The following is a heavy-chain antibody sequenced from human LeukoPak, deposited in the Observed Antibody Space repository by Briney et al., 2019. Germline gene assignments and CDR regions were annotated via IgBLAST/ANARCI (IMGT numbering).Heavy chain of an antibody. V-gene: IGHV3-33*01. J-gene: IGHJ4*02. D-gene: IGHD3-22*01. CDR2: IWYDGSNK. CDR3: ARDLSADYSSGLAV. CDR1: GFTFSSYG. Sequence: GGSLRLSCAASGFTFSSYGMHWVRPAPGKGLAGVAVIWYDGSNKYYADSVNGRFTIPRDSSKNKYYLHMNSQADKDTRVYLCARDLSADYSSGLAVWGQGPLVSVSS.